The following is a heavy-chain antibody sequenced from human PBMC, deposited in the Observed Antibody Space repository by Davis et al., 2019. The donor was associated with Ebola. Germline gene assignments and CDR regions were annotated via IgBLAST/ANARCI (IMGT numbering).Heavy chain of an antibody. Sequence: SVKVSCKASGGTFSSYAISWVRQAPGQGLEWMGGIIPIFGTANYAQKFQGRVTITADESTSTAYMELSSLRSEDTAVYYCAGRRYCSSTSCPRGYYYYYYMDVWGKGTTVTVSS. D-gene: IGHD2-2*01. J-gene: IGHJ6*03. V-gene: IGHV1-69*13. CDR2: IIPIFGTA. CDR1: GGTFSSYA. CDR3: AGRRYCSSTSCPRGYYYYYYMDV.